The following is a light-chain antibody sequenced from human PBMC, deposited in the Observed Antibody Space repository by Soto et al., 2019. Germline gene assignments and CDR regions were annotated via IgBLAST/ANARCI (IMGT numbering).Light chain of an antibody. CDR1: QTVSSSF. V-gene: IGKV3-20*01. J-gene: IGKJ1*01. CDR2: AAS. CDR3: KQYGNSPQT. Sequence: EIVLTQSPGTLSLSPGERATLSCRASQTVSSSFLAWYQQTPGQAPRLLIYAASSRATDIPDRFSGSGSGTDFTLTIRRLEPEDFAVYYCKQYGNSPQTFGQGTKVDIK.